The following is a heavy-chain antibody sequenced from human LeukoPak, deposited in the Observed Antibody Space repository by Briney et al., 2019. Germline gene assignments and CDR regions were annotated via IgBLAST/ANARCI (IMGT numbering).Heavy chain of an antibody. J-gene: IGHJ4*02. CDR2: ISYDGSNK. CDR1: GFTFSNYG. Sequence: GGSLRLSCAASGFTFSNYGMHWVRQAPGKGREWVAVISYDGSNKYYADSVKGRFTISRDNSKNTLYLQMNSLRAEDTAVYYCARDSSSSGKFDYWGQGTLVTVSS. V-gene: IGHV3-30*03. D-gene: IGHD6-6*01. CDR3: ARDSSSSGKFDY.